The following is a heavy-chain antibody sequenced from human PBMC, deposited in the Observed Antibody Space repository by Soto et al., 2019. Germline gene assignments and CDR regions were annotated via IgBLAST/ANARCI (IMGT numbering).Heavy chain of an antibody. J-gene: IGHJ4*02. CDR2: ITGSGGST. Sequence: GGSLRLSCAASGFTFSTYAMSWVRQAPGTGLEWVSAITGSGGSTYYADSVKGRFTISRDNSRNTLYLQMNSLRAEDTAVYYCAKVPYNWNVANYFDYWGQGTLVTVSS. D-gene: IGHD1-1*01. CDR1: GFTFSTYA. CDR3: AKVPYNWNVANYFDY. V-gene: IGHV3-23*01.